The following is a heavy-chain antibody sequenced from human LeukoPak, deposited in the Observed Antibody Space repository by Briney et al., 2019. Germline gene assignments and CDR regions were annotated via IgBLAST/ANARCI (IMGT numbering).Heavy chain of an antibody. D-gene: IGHD5-24*01. V-gene: IGHV4-59*08. CDR2: IYYSGGT. Sequence: ASETLSLTCTVSGDSISSYYWSWIRQPPGKGLEWIGYIYYSGGTDYNPSLKSRVTISVDTSKNQFSLKLRSVTAADTAVYYCARHVTISGPYDASDIWGQGTMSPSLQ. CDR1: GDSISSYY. CDR3: ARHVTISGPYDASDI. J-gene: IGHJ3*02.